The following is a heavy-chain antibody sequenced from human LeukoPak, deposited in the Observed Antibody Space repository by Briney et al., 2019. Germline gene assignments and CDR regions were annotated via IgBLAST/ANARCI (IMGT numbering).Heavy chain of an antibody. CDR2: ISYDGTNK. CDR3: ARDFRVYVSGSYYS. CDR1: GFTLSSYA. Sequence: PGGSLRLSCAASGFTLSSYAMHWVRQAPGKGLEWVAFISYDGTNKYYADSVKGRFTISRDNSKNTLYLQMNSLRAEDTALYYCARDFRVYVSGSYYSWGQGTLVTVSS. V-gene: IGHV3-30-3*01. J-gene: IGHJ4*02. D-gene: IGHD3-10*01.